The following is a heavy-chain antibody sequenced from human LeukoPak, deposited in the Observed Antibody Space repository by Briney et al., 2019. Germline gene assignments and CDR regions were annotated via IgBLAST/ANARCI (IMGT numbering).Heavy chain of an antibody. Sequence: SETLSLTCTVSGGSISSDYWSWIRQPPGKGLEWIGYISYSGSTNYNPSLKSRVTISVDTSKNQFSLKLTSVTAADTAVYYCAREAVSGWYDYFDYWGQGTLVTVSS. J-gene: IGHJ4*02. D-gene: IGHD6-19*01. CDR2: ISYSGST. V-gene: IGHV4-59*01. CDR1: GGSISSDY. CDR3: AREAVSGWYDYFDY.